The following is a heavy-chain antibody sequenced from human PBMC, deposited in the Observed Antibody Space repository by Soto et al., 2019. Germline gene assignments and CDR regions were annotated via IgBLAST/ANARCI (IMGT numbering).Heavy chain of an antibody. CDR2: IGVGGGDR. D-gene: IGHD3-10*01. V-gene: IGHV3-23*01. CDR3: ARVRFGELV. J-gene: IGHJ4*02. Sequence: EVQLLESGGGLVQPGGSLRLSCAASGFTFSSYAMSWVRQAPGKGLEWVSIIGVGGGDRYYPESVKGRFTISRDNSRDTLYLEMNRLRDADTAVYYCARVRFGELVWGQGTLVTVSS. CDR1: GFTFSSYA.